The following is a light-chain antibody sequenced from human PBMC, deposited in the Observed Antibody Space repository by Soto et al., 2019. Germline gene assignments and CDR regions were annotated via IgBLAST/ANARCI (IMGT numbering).Light chain of an antibody. V-gene: IGKV3-20*01. Sequence: EIVLTQSPGTLSLSPGERATLSCRASQSVSNNYLAWYQQKPGQAPRLLIYGASNRATGIPDRFSGSGSGTDFTLTISGLEPEDFAVYYCHHYASSRHTFGQGTKVDIK. CDR2: GAS. J-gene: IGKJ2*01. CDR3: HHYASSRHT. CDR1: QSVSNNY.